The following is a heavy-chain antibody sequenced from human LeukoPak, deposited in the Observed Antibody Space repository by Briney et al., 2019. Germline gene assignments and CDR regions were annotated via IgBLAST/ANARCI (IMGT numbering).Heavy chain of an antibody. D-gene: IGHD5-24*01. CDR2: IYYSGST. J-gene: IGHJ6*03. CDR1: GGSISSGGYY. V-gene: IGHV4-31*03. CDR3: AREMATRTDYYYMDV. Sequence: TLSLTCTVSGGSISSGGYYWRWIRQHPGKGLEWIGYIYYSGSTYYNPSLKSRVTISVDTSKNQFSLKLSSVTAADTAVYYCAREMATRTDYYYMDVWGKGTTVTVSS.